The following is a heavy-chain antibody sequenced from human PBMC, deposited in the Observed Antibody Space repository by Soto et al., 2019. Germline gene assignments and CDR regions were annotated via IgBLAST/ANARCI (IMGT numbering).Heavy chain of an antibody. CDR3: ARHVPAAGYYYGMDV. Sequence: QVQLVQSGAEVKKAGSSVKVSCKASGGTFSSYAIRWVRRASGQGLEWMGGIIPIFGTANYAQKFQGRVTITADESTSTAYMELSSLRSEDTAVYYCARHVPAAGYYYGMDVWGQGTTVTVSS. D-gene: IGHD2-2*01. CDR1: GGTFSSYA. CDR2: IIPIFGTA. V-gene: IGHV1-69*12. J-gene: IGHJ6*02.